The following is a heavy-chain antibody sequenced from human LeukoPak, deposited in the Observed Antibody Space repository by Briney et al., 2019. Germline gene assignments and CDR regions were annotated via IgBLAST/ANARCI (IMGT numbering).Heavy chain of an antibody. D-gene: IGHD6-13*01. CDR2: IYSSGST. V-gene: IGHV4-39*07. J-gene: IGHJ4*02. CDR3: AKGSSSWLLRYYFDY. Sequence: SETLSLTCSVSGASISSGSNYWGWIRQPPGKTLEWIGSIYSSGSTYYNPSLKSRVIIIIDTPKNHFSLTLSSVTAADTAVYYCAKGSSSWLLRYYFDYWGQGTLVTVSS. CDR1: GASISSGSNY.